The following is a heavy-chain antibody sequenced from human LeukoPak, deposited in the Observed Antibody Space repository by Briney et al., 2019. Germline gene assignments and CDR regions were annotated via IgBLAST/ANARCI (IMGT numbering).Heavy chain of an antibody. V-gene: IGHV3-21*01. Sequence: GGPLGLSGAALGLTFSSYSLNWVGGPPGKGLEWVSSISSSSSYIYYADSVKGRFTISRDNTKNSLYLQMNSLRAEDTAVYYCARVTRSYYFDYWGQGTLVTVSS. CDR3: ARVTRSYYFDY. CDR2: ISSSSSYI. J-gene: IGHJ4*02. CDR1: GLTFSSYS.